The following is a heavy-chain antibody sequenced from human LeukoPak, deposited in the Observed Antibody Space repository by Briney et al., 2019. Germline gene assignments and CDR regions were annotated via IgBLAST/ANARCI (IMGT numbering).Heavy chain of an antibody. CDR1: GGSISNYY. Sequence: SETLSLTCTVSGGSISNYYWSWIRQPPGKELEWIGYIFYSGSTNYNPSLKSRVTISVDTSKNQFSLKLNSVTAADTAVYYCARDRGVRGEYDYWGQGILVTVSS. V-gene: IGHV4-59*12. CDR2: IFYSGST. D-gene: IGHD3-10*01. CDR3: ARDRGVRGEYDY. J-gene: IGHJ4*02.